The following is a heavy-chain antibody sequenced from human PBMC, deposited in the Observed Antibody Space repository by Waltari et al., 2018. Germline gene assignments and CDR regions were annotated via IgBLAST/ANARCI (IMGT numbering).Heavy chain of an antibody. D-gene: IGHD5-12*01. Sequence: EVQLVESGGGLIQPGGSLRLSCAASGFSFITNYMSWVRQAPGKGLEWVSMIYAGGSGATTVYADSVKGRFTISRDNSKNTLYLQMNGLRAEDTAVYYCARAGLDSPLEWLRIFDYWGQGSLVTVSS. V-gene: IGHV3-53*01. J-gene: IGHJ4*02. CDR1: GFSFITNY. CDR2: IYAGGSGATT. CDR3: ARAGLDSPLEWLRIFDY.